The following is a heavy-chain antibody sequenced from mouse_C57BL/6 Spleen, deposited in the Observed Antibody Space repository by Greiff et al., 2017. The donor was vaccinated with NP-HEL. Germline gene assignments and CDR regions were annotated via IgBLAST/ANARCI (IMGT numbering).Heavy chain of an antibody. CDR2: IYWDDDK. J-gene: IGHJ4*01. D-gene: IGHD2-3*01. CDR1: GFSLSTSGMG. Sequence: QVTLKECGPGILQSSQTLSLTCSFSGFSLSTSGMGVSWIRQPSGKGLEWLAHIYWDDDKRYNPSLKSRLTISKDTSRNQVFLKITSVDTADTATYYSARSNDGKEAMDYWGQGTSVTVSS. CDR3: ARSNDGKEAMDY. V-gene: IGHV8-12*01.